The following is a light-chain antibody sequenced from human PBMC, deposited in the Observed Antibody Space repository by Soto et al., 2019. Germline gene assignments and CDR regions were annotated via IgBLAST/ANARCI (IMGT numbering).Light chain of an antibody. CDR3: FSFTSTNTHV. Sequence: QSALPQPASVSGSPGQSVTISCTGTSSDFGSYKFVSWYQHHPGTVPKVIIYETSKRPSGVSDRFSGSKSGNTASLTISGLQAEDEADYYCFSFTSTNTHVFGSGTKVTV. V-gene: IGLV2-23*01. CDR2: ETS. CDR1: SSDFGSYKF. J-gene: IGLJ1*01.